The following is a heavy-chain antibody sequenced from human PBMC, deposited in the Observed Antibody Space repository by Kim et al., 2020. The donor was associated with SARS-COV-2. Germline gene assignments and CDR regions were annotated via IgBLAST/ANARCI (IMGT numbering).Heavy chain of an antibody. CDR3: ARDRHCSSTSCYWGYYY. Sequence: GGSLRLSCAASGFTFSSYAMHWVRQAPGKGLEWVAVISYDGSNKYYADSVKGRFTISRDNSKNTLYLQMNSLRAEDTAVYYCARDRHCSSTSCYWGYYY. CDR1: GFTFSSYA. D-gene: IGHD2-2*01. CDR2: ISYDGSNK. V-gene: IGHV3-30-3*01. J-gene: IGHJ6*01.